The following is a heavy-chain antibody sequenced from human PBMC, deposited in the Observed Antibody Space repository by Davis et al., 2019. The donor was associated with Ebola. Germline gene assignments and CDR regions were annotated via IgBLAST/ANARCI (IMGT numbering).Heavy chain of an antibody. Sequence: SETLSLTCTVSGGSISSSGYYWSWIRQPPGKGLEWIGEINHSGSTNYNPSLKSRVTISVDTSKNQFPLKLSSVTAADTAVYYCARQDAELGVPYWGQGTLVTVSS. V-gene: IGHV4-39*06. J-gene: IGHJ4*02. CDR1: GGSISSSGYY. CDR3: ARQDAELGVPY. CDR2: INHSGST. D-gene: IGHD1-26*01.